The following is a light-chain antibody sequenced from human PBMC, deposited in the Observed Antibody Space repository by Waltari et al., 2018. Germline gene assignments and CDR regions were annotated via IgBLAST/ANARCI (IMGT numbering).Light chain of an antibody. J-gene: IGLJ2*01. CDR1: DSDIGSYKY. CDR3: SSYTSISTVI. Sequence: SALTQPASVSGSPGESITISCTGTDSDIGSYKYVSWYQQYPGQAPKLLIYDVYARPSWVSNRFSGSKSVNTAALTISGLQAEDEAEYFCSSYTSISTVIFGGGTKVSVL. CDR2: DVY. V-gene: IGLV2-14*01.